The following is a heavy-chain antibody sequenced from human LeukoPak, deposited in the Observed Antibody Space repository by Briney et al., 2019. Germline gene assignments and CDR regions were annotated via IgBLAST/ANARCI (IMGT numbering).Heavy chain of an antibody. CDR1: GDSISSADYS. J-gene: IGHJ4*02. CDR3: ARVHSPKNSYGPQYYFDY. D-gene: IGHD5-18*01. V-gene: IGHV4-30-4*01. CDR2: IYYSGST. Sequence: PSETLSLTCTVSGDSISSADYSWGWIRQPPGKGLEWIGYIYYSGSTYYNPSLKSRVTMSVDTSKNHFSLKLSSVTAADTAVYYCARVHSPKNSYGPQYYFDYWGQGTLVTVSS.